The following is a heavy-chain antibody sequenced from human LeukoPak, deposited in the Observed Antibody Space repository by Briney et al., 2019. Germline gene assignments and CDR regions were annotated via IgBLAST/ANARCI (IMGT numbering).Heavy chain of an antibody. CDR2: INHSGST. V-gene: IGHV4-34*01. CDR1: GGSFSGYC. D-gene: IGHD2-2*01. CDR3: ARGSEEKIVVVPAASEGPGMDV. Sequence: SETLSLTCAVDGGSFSGYCWSWIRQPPGKGLEWIGEINHSGSTNYNPSLKSRVTISVDTSKNQFSLKLSSVTAADTAVYYCARGSEEKIVVVPAASEGPGMDVWGQGTTVTVSS. J-gene: IGHJ6*02.